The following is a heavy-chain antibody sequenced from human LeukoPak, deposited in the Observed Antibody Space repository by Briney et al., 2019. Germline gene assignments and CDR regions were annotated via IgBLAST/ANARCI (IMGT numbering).Heavy chain of an antibody. Sequence: ASVTVSFKASGYTFTSYGISWVRQAPGQGLEWMGWISAYNGNTNYAQKLQGRVTMTTDTSTSTAYMELRSLRSDDTAVYYCARGRRERVRGDYSGYYFDYWGQGTLVTVSS. CDR1: GYTFTSYG. CDR2: ISAYNGNT. V-gene: IGHV1-18*01. D-gene: IGHD3-10*01. J-gene: IGHJ4*02. CDR3: ARGRRERVRGDYSGYYFDY.